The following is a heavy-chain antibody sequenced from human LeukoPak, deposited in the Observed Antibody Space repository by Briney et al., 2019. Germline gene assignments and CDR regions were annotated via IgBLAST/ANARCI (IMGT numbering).Heavy chain of an antibody. J-gene: IGHJ4*02. D-gene: IGHD2-2*01. Sequence: GGSLRLSCAASGFTFSSYAVSWVRQAPGKGLAWVSAISDSGGSTQYADSVKGRFTISRDNSKNTLYLQMNSLRAEDTAVYYCAKSGRTSCSTSCYYFDYWGQGSLVTVSS. CDR1: GFTFSSYA. CDR2: ISDSGGST. V-gene: IGHV3-23*01. CDR3: AKSGRTSCSTSCYYFDY.